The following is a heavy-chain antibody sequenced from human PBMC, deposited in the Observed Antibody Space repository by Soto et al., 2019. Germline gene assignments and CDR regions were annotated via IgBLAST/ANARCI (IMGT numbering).Heavy chain of an antibody. D-gene: IGHD2-15*01. CDR1: GGSISSGGYY. Sequence: QVQLQESGPGLVKPSQTLSLTCTVSGGSISSGGYYWSWIRQHPGKGLEWIGYIHYTGRTYYNPSLKSRVTISVDTSKNQFSLKLSSVTAAYTAVYYCARVVSTTHNDYWGQGTLVTVSS. V-gene: IGHV4-31*03. CDR3: ARVVSTTHNDY. CDR2: IHYTGRT. J-gene: IGHJ4*02.